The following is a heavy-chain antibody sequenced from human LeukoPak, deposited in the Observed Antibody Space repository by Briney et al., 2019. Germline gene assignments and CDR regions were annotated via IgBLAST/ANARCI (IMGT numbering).Heavy chain of an antibody. CDR2: IYYSGGT. Sequence: SETLSLTCTVSGGSMSGYYWSWIRQPPGKGLQWIGYIYYSGGTNYNPSLQSRVAISVDTSKNQSSLRLSSLTAADTAVYYCARNFVPAASGAFDFWGQGTLVTVSS. D-gene: IGHD2-2*01. V-gene: IGHV4-59*01. CDR1: GGSMSGYY. J-gene: IGHJ3*01. CDR3: ARNFVPAASGAFDF.